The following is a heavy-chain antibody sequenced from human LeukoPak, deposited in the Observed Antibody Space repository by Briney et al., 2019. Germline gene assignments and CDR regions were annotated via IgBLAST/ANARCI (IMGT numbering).Heavy chain of an antibody. CDR1: GFTFTDYA. D-gene: IGHD3-22*01. J-gene: IGHJ3*02. CDR2: ISGNAVII. Sequence: GGSLRLSCAASGFTFTDYAMNWVRQAPGKGLEWVSIISGNAVIINYADSVKGRFTISRDNSRNTLYLQLSSLRADDTAVYYCAKAAITMIVVVRNAFDIWGQGTMVTVSS. CDR3: AKAAITMIVVVRNAFDI. V-gene: IGHV3-23*01.